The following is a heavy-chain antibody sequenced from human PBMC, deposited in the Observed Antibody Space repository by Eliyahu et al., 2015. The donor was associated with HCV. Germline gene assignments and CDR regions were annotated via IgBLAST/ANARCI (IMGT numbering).Heavy chain of an antibody. CDR1: GGSISSYY. Sequence: QVQLQESGPGLVKPSETLSLTCTVSGGSISSYYWSWIRQPAGKGLEWIGRIYTSGSTNYNPSLKSRVTMSVDTSKNQFSLKLSSVTAADTAVYYCARDKGYFTFGGLYYYYGMDVWGQGTTVTVSS. J-gene: IGHJ6*02. CDR2: IYTSGST. V-gene: IGHV4-4*07. CDR3: ARDKGYFTFGGLYYYYGMDV. D-gene: IGHD3-16*01.